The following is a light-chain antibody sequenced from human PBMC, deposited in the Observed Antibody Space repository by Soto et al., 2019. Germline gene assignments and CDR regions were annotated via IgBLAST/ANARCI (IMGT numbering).Light chain of an antibody. Sequence: QSVLTQPASVSGSPGQSITISCTGTSSDVGGYNYVSWYQQHPGKAPKLMIYEVTNRPSEISNRFSGSKSGNTASLTISGLQAEDEADYYCSSYRRSSTLVFGGGTKVTVL. CDR1: SSDVGGYNY. CDR2: EVT. J-gene: IGLJ2*01. V-gene: IGLV2-14*01. CDR3: SSYRRSSTLV.